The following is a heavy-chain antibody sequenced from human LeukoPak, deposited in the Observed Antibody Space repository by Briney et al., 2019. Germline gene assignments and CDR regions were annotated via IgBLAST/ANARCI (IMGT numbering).Heavy chain of an antibody. CDR3: AGTDIVGALCY. CDR2: INHSGST. V-gene: IGHV4-34*01. J-gene: IGHJ4*02. CDR1: GGSFSGYY. Sequence: PSETLSLTCAVYGGSFSGYYWSWIRQPPGKGLEWIGEINHSGSTNYNPSLKSRVTISVDTSKNQFSLKLSSVTAADTAVYYCAGTDIVGALCYWGQGTLVTVSS. D-gene: IGHD1-26*01.